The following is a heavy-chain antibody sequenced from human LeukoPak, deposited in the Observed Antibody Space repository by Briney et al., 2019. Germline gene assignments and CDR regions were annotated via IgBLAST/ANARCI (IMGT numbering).Heavy chain of an antibody. D-gene: IGHD3-22*01. CDR3: GRSYDSSGYIDY. V-gene: IGHV4-61*02. CDR1: GDSVNSGAYY. Sequence: PSQTLSLTCTVSGDSVNSGAYYWSWLRQPAGKEPEWIGRIYPLETTNYNPSLQSRVTISVDTSKNQFSLKLTSVTAADTAVYYCGRSYDSSGYIDYWGQGTQVTVSS. J-gene: IGHJ4*02. CDR2: IYPLETT.